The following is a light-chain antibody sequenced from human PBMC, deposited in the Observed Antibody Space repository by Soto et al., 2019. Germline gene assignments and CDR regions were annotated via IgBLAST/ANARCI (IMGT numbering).Light chain of an antibody. CDR3: CSYEGSYTHV. J-gene: IGLJ1*01. Sequence: QSVLTQPRSVSGSPGQSVTISCTGTSSDVGTYTYVSWYQQHPGKAPKLIIYDVIKRPSGVPDRFSGSKSGNTASLTISGLQAEDEAEYYCCSYEGSYTHVFGTGTKVTVL. CDR2: DVI. V-gene: IGLV2-11*01. CDR1: SSDVGTYTY.